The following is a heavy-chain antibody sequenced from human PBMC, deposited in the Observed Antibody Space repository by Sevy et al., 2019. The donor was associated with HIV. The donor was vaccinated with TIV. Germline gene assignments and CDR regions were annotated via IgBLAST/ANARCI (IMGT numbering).Heavy chain of an antibody. Sequence: GGSLRLSCTASGFTFGDYAMSWVRQAPGKGLEWVGFIRSKAYGGTTEYAASVKGRFTISRDDSKSIAYLQMNSLKTEDTAVYYCTRGGPDCSSTSCSTGHYYYYMDVWGKGTTVTVSS. CDR3: TRGGPDCSSTSCSTGHYYYYMDV. D-gene: IGHD2-2*02. V-gene: IGHV3-49*04. J-gene: IGHJ6*03. CDR1: GFTFGDYA. CDR2: IRSKAYGGTT.